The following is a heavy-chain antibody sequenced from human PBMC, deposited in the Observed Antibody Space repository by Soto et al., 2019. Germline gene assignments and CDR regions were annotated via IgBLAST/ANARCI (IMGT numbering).Heavy chain of an antibody. Sequence: SVKVSCKASGGTFSSYAISWVRQAPGQGLEWMGGVIPIFGTANYAQKFQGRVTITADESTSTAYMELSSLRSEDTAVYYCATGSRGYSYGVDYYYYGMDVWGQGTTVTVSS. CDR2: VIPIFGTA. CDR1: GGTFSSYA. J-gene: IGHJ6*02. V-gene: IGHV1-69*13. CDR3: ATGSRGYSYGVDYYYYGMDV. D-gene: IGHD5-18*01.